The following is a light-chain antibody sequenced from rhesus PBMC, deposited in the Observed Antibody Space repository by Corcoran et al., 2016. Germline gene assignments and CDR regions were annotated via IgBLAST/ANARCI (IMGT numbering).Light chain of an antibody. CDR1: RGIRNY. Sequence: DIQMTQSPSSLSASVGDRVTITCRASRGIRNYLSWYQQQPGKPPKLLFYYASTLQRGVPSRFSGMGSGTDFTLTISSLQPEDFATYCCLQYTSDPLTFGPGTKRDIK. CDR3: LQYTSDPLT. CDR2: YAS. V-gene: IGKV1-43*02. J-gene: IGKJ3*01.